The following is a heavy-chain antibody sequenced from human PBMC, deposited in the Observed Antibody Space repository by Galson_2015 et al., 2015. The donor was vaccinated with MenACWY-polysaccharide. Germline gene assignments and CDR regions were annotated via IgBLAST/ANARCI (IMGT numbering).Heavy chain of an antibody. CDR1: GFVFSSSW. V-gene: IGHV3-74*01. CDR2: INIDGSVT. CDR3: ARESHHDSSGYPDY. Sequence: SLRLSCAGSGFVFSSSWMHWVRHAPGKGLVWVSRINIDGSVTNYADSVKGRFTISRDNAKNTLYLQMNSLRAEDTALYYCARESHHDSSGYPDYWVQGTLVTVSS. D-gene: IGHD3-22*01. J-gene: IGHJ4*02.